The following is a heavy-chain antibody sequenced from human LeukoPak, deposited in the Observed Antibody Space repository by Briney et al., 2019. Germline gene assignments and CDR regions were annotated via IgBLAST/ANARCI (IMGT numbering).Heavy chain of an antibody. CDR1: GFTFSSYV. CDR3: ARDSYYDSSTDYYFDY. V-gene: IGHV3-48*03. Sequence: GGSLRLSCAASGFTFSSYVMNWVRQAPGKGLEWVSYISSSGSTIYYADSVKGRFTISRDNAKNSLYLQMNSLRAEDTALYYCARDSYYDSSTDYYFDYWGQGTLVTVSS. CDR2: ISSSGSTI. J-gene: IGHJ4*02. D-gene: IGHD3-22*01.